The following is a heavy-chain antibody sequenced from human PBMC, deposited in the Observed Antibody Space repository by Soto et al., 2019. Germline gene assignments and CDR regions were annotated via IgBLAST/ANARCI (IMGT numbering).Heavy chain of an antibody. Sequence: QITLKESGPTLVKPTQTLTLTCTFSGFSFSTSGVGVGWIRQPPGKALEWLALIYWNDDKRYSPSLKSRLTITKDTSKNQVVLTMTNMDPVDTATYYCAHSGVGYCSSTSCYVWFDPWGQGTLVTVSS. D-gene: IGHD2-2*01. CDR2: IYWNDDK. CDR1: GFSFSTSGVG. J-gene: IGHJ5*02. CDR3: AHSGVGYCSSTSCYVWFDP. V-gene: IGHV2-5*01.